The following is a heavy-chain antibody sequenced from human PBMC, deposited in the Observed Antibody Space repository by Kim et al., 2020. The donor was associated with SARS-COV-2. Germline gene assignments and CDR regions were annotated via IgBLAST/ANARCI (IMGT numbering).Heavy chain of an antibody. Sequence: TNYSQKFQGRVTITRGTSASTAYMELSSLRAEDTAVYICARDRRDDYFDYWGQGTLVTVSS. V-gene: IGHV1-3*01. CDR3: ARDRRDDYFDY. J-gene: IGHJ4*02. CDR2: T.